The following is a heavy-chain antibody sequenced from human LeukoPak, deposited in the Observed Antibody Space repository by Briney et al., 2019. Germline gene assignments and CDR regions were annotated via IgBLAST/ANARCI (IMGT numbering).Heavy chain of an antibody. CDR1: GGSISSYY. J-gene: IGHJ6*02. Sequence: LSLTCTVSGGSISSYYWSWIRQAPGKGLEWLSYISGRGHKILYADSVEGRFTISRDNAQNLLFLHMENLRVEDSGIYYCARDLNVGMDVWGRGTTVTVAS. CDR2: ISGRGHKI. V-gene: IGHV3-11*01. CDR3: ARDLNVGMDV.